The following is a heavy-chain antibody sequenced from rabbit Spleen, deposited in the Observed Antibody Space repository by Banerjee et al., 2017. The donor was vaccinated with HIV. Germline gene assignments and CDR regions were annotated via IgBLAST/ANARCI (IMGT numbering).Heavy chain of an antibody. D-gene: IGHD1-1*01. Sequence: QSLEESGGDLVKPGASLTLTCTASGFDLSSYYYMCWVRQAPGKGLEWIACIYISGGSTYYASWAKGRFTISETSSTTVTLQMTSLTGADTATYFCARDVDTIYFRFSLWGPGTLVTVS. CDR1: GFDLSSYYY. J-gene: IGHJ4*01. V-gene: IGHV1S40*01. CDR2: IYISGGST. CDR3: ARDVDTIYFRFSL.